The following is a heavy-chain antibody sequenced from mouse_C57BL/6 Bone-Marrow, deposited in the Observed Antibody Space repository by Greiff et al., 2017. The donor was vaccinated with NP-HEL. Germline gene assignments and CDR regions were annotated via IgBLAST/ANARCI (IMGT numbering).Heavy chain of an antibody. J-gene: IGHJ1*03. Sequence: EVQLVESGGGLVQPGGSLKLSCAASGFTFSDYGMAWVRQAPRKGPEWVAFISNLAYSIYYADTVTGRFTISRENAKNTLYLEMSSLRSEDTAMYYCARQGARYWYFDVWGTGTTVTVSS. CDR1: GFTFSDYG. D-gene: IGHD3-1*01. CDR3: ARQGARYWYFDV. V-gene: IGHV5-15*01. CDR2: ISNLAYSI.